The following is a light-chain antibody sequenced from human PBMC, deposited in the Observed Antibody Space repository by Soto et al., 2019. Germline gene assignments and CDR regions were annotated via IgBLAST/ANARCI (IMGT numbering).Light chain of an antibody. CDR2: EVS. V-gene: IGLV2-14*01. J-gene: IGLJ1*01. Sequence: QSVLTQPASVSGSPGQSITISCTGTSSDVGNYKYVSWYQQHPGKAPKLMIYEVSNRPSGVSNRFSGSKSGNTASLTISGLQDEEETDYYCFSYKSSGTYVFGTGTKVTV. CDR3: FSYKSSGTYV. CDR1: SSDVGNYKY.